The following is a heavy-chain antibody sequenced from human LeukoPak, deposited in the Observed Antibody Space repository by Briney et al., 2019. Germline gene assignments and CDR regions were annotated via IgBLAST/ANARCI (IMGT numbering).Heavy chain of an antibody. CDR2: MSSGGDT. D-gene: IGHD2-21*02. CDR3: VKDWRNEANCGGDCLES. Sequence: GGSLRLSCAASGFTFSSYAMSWVRQAPGKGLEWVSSMSSGGDTYYADSVKGRFTISRDNSKNTLYLQMNSLRAEDTAVYYCVKDWRNEANCGGDCLESWGQGTLVTVSS. J-gene: IGHJ4*02. V-gene: IGHV3-23*01. CDR1: GFTFSSYA.